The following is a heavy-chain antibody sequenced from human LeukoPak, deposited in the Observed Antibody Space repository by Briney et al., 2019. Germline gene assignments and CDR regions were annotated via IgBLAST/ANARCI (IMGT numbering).Heavy chain of an antibody. J-gene: IGHJ4*02. CDR1: GFTFSSYA. D-gene: IGHD6-19*01. V-gene: IGHV3-64*01. CDR2: ISSNGGST. CDR3: ARASSGWYGY. Sequence: GGSLRLSCVVSGFTFSSYAMHWVRQAPGKGLEYVSAISSNGGSTYYANSVKGRFTISRDNSKNTQYLQMGSLRVEDMAVYYCARASSGWYGYWGQGALVTVSS.